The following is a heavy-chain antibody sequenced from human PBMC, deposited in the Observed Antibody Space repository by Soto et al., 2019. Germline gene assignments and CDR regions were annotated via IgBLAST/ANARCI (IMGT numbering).Heavy chain of an antibody. J-gene: IGHJ4*02. CDR2: ISNDGSNK. CDR1: GFNCSTYG. CDR3: ANLKPGAPVSYFDH. Sequence: GGSLRLSCAASGFNCSTYGMDWVRQVPGKGLEWVAVISNDGSNKYYANSVKGRFTISRDNSKNILYLKMKSLRAEDTAVYYCANLKPGAPVSYFDHWRQGTLVTFSS. D-gene: IGHD1-26*01. V-gene: IGHV3-30*18.